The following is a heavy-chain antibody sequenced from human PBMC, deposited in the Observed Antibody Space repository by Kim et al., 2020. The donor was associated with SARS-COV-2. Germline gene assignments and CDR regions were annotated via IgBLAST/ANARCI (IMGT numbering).Heavy chain of an antibody. CDR2: IKSNTDGGTT. V-gene: IGHV3-15*01. CDR3: VTGHLTTKTARRGLDY. D-gene: IGHD4-17*01. J-gene: IGHJ4*02. Sequence: GGSLRLSCVASEITFSDAWMTWVRQAPGKGLEWVGRIKSNTDGGTTDFGALVKGRFTISRDDSKSTLYLQMNSLETDDTAIYYCVTGHLTTKTARRGLDYWGQGTLVTVSS. CDR1: EITFSDAW.